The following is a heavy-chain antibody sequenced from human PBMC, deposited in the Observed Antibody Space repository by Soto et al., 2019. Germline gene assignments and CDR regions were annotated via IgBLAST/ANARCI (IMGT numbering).Heavy chain of an antibody. D-gene: IGHD6-19*01. CDR2: IYYSGST. V-gene: IGHV4-59*01. CDR3: AHSWAVAALAHYYYYMDV. J-gene: IGHJ6*03. Sequence: PSETLSLTCTVSGGSISSYYWSWIRQPPGKGLEWIGYIYYSGSTNYNPSLKSRVTISVDTSKNQFSLKLSSVTAADTATYYCAHSWAVAALAHYYYYMDVWGKGTTVTVSS. CDR1: GGSISSYY.